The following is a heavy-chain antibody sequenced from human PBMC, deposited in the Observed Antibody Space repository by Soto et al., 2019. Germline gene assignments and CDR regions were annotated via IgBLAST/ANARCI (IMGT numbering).Heavy chain of an antibody. V-gene: IGHV4-59*12. CDR2: MYNTGSP. CDR1: GGSISGYY. Sequence: SETLSLTCTVSGGSISGYYWSWIRQPPGKGLGWIGYMYNTGSPVYNPSFKSRVTISVDTSKNQFSLKLSSVTAADTAVYYCARETYGDYVGYFDPWGQGTLVTVSS. D-gene: IGHD4-17*01. CDR3: ARETYGDYVGYFDP. J-gene: IGHJ5*02.